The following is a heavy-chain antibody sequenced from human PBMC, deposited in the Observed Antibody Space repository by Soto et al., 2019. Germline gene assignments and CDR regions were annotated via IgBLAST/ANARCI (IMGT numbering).Heavy chain of an antibody. CDR2: IYHSGST. CDR1: GGSISSGGYS. CDR3: ARDFEYSRFRWFDP. V-gene: IGHV4-30-2*01. J-gene: IGHJ5*02. Sequence: PSETLSLTCAVSGGSISSGGYSWRWIRQPPGKGLEWIGYIYHSGSTYYNPSLKSRVTISVDRSKNQFSLKLSSVTAADTAVYYCARDFEYSRFRWFDPWGQGTLVTVYS. D-gene: IGHD6-6*01.